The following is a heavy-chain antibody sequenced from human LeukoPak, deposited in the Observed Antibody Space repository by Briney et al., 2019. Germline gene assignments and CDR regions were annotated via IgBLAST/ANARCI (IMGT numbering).Heavy chain of an antibody. CDR1: GFTFSDYY. CDR3: AAGSRYSGYDPWGLDY. Sequence: PGGSLRLSCAASGFTFSDYYMSWIRQAPGKGLEWVSYISSSGSTIYYADSVKGRFTISRDNAKNSLYLQMNSLRAEDTAVYYCAAGSRYSGYDPWGLDYWGQGTLVTVSS. V-gene: IGHV3-11*04. CDR2: ISSSGSTI. D-gene: IGHD5-12*01. J-gene: IGHJ4*02.